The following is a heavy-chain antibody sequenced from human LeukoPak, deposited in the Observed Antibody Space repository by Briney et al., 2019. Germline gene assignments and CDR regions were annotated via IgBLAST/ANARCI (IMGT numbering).Heavy chain of an antibody. J-gene: IGHJ5*02. Sequence: GGSLRLSCAASGFSFDDYGMSWVRQAPGKGLEWVSGISWNGGSTGYADSVKDRFTISRDNAKNSLYLQMNSLRAEDTAVYYCAKGVYYDILTGYFWFDPWGQGTLVTVSS. CDR1: GFSFDDYG. CDR2: ISWNGGST. V-gene: IGHV3-20*04. CDR3: AKGVYYDILTGYFWFDP. D-gene: IGHD3-9*01.